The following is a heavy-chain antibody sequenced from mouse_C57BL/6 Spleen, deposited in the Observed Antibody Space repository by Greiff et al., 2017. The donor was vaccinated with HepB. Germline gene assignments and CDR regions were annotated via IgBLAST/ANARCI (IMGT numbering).Heavy chain of an antibody. CDR3: ARLVLRSSDGDFDY. J-gene: IGHJ2*01. D-gene: IGHD1-1*01. Sequence: VQLQQPGAELVKPGASVKLSCKASGYTFTSYWMHWVKQRPGRGLEWIGRIDPNSGGTKYNEKFKSKATLPVDKPSSTAYMQLSSLTSEDSAVYYCARLVLRSSDGDFDYWGQGTTLTVSS. CDR2: IDPNSGGT. V-gene: IGHV1-72*01. CDR1: GYTFTSYW.